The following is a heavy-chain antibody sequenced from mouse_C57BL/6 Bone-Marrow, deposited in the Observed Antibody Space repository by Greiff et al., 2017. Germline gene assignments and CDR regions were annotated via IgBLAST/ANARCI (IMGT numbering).Heavy chain of an antibody. V-gene: IGHV1-72*01. CDR3: TRLGADWYFDF. Sequence: QVQLQQPGAELVKPGASVKLSCKASGYTFTSYWMHWVKQRPGRGLEWIGRIDPDSGGTKYNEKFKSKATLTVDKPSSTAYMQLSSLTSEDSAVYDCTRLGADWYFDFWGTGTTVTVSS. CDR2: IDPDSGGT. J-gene: IGHJ1*03. CDR1: GYTFTSYW. D-gene: IGHD4-1*01.